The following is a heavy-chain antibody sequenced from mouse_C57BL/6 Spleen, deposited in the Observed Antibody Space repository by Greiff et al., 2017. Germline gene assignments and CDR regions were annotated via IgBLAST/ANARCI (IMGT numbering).Heavy chain of an antibody. CDR1: GYSFTGYY. V-gene: IGHV1-42*01. D-gene: IGHD2-1*01. CDR3: ARSIYYGNYKGNYAMDY. Sequence: EVQLQQSGPELVKPGASVKISCKASGYSFTGYYMNWVKQSPEKSLEWIGEINPSTGGTTYNQKFKAKATLTVDKSASTAYMQLKSLTSEASAVYYCARSIYYGNYKGNYAMDYWGQGTSVTVSS. CDR2: INPSTGGT. J-gene: IGHJ4*01.